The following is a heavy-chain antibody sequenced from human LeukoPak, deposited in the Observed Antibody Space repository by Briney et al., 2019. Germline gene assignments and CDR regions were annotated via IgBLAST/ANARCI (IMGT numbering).Heavy chain of an antibody. J-gene: IGHJ4*02. Sequence: PGGSLRLSCAGSGFTSSIYWMSWVRQAPGKGLEWVANIKQDGSEKHCVDSVMGRFTIARDNAKNSLYLQMNSLRVEDTAMYYCARGGRLLDYWGQGTLVIVSS. CDR2: IKQDGSEK. V-gene: IGHV3-7*05. D-gene: IGHD2-21*02. CDR3: ARGGRLLDY. CDR1: GFTSSIYW.